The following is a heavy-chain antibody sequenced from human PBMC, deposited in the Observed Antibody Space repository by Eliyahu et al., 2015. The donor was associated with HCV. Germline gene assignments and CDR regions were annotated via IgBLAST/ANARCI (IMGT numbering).Heavy chain of an antibody. V-gene: IGHV1-8*01. J-gene: IGHJ4*02. CDR2: MNPKSGHT. CDR1: GYTFGNYD. D-gene: IGHD6-19*01. Sequence: QVQLVQSGAEVKRPGASVKVSCKASGYTFGNYDXDWVRQATGQGLEWMGWMNPKSGHTGYAXNFQGRVTMTRDTSTTTAYMELSSLSSEDTAVYYCARGIPGYSSGWLRGDFDYWGQGTLVTVSS. CDR3: ARGIPGYSSGWLRGDFDY.